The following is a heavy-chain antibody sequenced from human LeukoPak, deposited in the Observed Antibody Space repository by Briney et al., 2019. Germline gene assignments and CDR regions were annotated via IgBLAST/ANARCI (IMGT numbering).Heavy chain of an antibody. Sequence: PSETLSLTCTVSGDSMSNYHWTWIRQSPGKGLEYIGYIYNSGTTNYNPSLKSRVTISVDMSKKQFSLKLNSVTAADTAVYYCVRGSDGYRFDPWGQGTLVTVSS. J-gene: IGHJ5*02. CDR3: VRGSDGYRFDP. V-gene: IGHV4-59*01. D-gene: IGHD5-18*01. CDR2: IYNSGTT. CDR1: GDSMSNYH.